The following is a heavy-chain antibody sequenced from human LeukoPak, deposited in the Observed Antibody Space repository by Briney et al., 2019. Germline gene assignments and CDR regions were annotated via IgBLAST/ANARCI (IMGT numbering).Heavy chain of an antibody. J-gene: IGHJ6*02. CDR2: ISYDGSNK. D-gene: IGHD2-21*01. V-gene: IGHV3-30-3*01. Sequence: GGSLRLSCAASGFTFSSYALHWVRQTPGKGLEWVTVISYDGSNKYYADSVKGRFTISRDNSKNTLYLQMNSLRAEDTAVYYCARDRVNDGMDVWGQGTTVTVSS. CDR3: ARDRVNDGMDV. CDR1: GFTFSSYA.